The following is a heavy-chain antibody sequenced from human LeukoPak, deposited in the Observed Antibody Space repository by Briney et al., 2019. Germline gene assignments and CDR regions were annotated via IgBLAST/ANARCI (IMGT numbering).Heavy chain of an antibody. CDR3: AKVWLVDRGGYCDY. D-gene: IGHD6-19*01. V-gene: IGHV1-18*01. J-gene: IGHJ4*02. CDR1: GYTFTIYG. Sequence: ASVTVSCKASGYTFTIYGISWVRQAPGQGLEWMGWISGYNGNTNYAQKFQGRVTMTTDTSTSTAYMELRSLRSDDTAVYYCAKVWLVDRGGYCDYWGQGTLVTVSS. CDR2: ISGYNGNT.